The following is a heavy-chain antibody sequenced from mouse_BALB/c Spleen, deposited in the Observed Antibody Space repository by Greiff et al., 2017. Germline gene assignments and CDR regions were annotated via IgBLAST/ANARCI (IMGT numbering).Heavy chain of an antibody. J-gene: IGHJ4*01. CDR3: ARIYYYGSSYYYAMDY. Sequence: QVQLKQSGAELARPGASVKMSCKASGYTFTSYTMHWVKQRPGQGLEWIGYINPSSGYTNYNQKFKDKATLTADKSSSTAYMQLSSLTSEDSAVYYCARIYYYGSSYYYAMDYWGQGTSVTVSS. V-gene: IGHV1-4*01. D-gene: IGHD1-1*01. CDR1: GYTFTSYT. CDR2: INPSSGYT.